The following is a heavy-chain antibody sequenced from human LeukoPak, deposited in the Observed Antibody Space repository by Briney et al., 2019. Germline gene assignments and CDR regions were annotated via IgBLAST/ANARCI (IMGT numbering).Heavy chain of an antibody. CDR2: MYNDGTT. CDR1: GFTVNTHY. CDR3: ARGVSASGSFDS. J-gene: IGHJ4*02. Sequence: GGSRRLSCAASGFTVNTHYMTWVRQAPGKGLEWVSVMYNDGTTYYAAAVKGRFLFSRDNGKNMLFLQMDSLRPADTAVCYCARGVSASGSFDSWGQGTLVTVSS. V-gene: IGHV3-66*01. D-gene: IGHD3-10*01.